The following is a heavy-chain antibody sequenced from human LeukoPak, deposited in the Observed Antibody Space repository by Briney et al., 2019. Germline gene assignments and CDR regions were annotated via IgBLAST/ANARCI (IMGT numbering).Heavy chain of an antibody. D-gene: IGHD2-2*01. CDR3: ARARARYHSPGAFDI. J-gene: IGHJ3*02. CDR1: GFTFSSYS. V-gene: IGHV3-30*03. Sequence: GGSLRLSCAASGFTFSSYSMNWVRQAPGKGLEWVAVISYDGSNKYYADSVKGRFTISRDNSKNTLYLQMNSLRAEDTAVYYCARARARYHSPGAFDIWGQGTMVTVSS. CDR2: ISYDGSNK.